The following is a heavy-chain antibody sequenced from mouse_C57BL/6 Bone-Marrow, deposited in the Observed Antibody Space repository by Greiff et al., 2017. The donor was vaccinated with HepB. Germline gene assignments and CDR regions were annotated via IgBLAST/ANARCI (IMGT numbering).Heavy chain of an antibody. D-gene: IGHD2-10*02. CDR2: ISSGGSYT. Sequence: EVQLVESGGDLVKPGGSLKLSCAASGFTFSSYGMSWVRQTPDKRLEWVATISSGGSYTYYPDSVKGRFTISRDNAKNTLYLQMSSLKSEDTAMYSCARRGVWCGYAMDYWGQGTSVTVSS. J-gene: IGHJ4*01. V-gene: IGHV5-6*01. CDR3: ARRGVWCGYAMDY. CDR1: GFTFSSYG.